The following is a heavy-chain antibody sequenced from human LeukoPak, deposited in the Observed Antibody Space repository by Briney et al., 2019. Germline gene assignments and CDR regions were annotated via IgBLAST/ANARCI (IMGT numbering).Heavy chain of an antibody. CDR3: AKDIGYYYDSSGLAFDY. CDR2: ISWNSGSI. CDR1: GFTFDDYA. Sequence: GRSLRLSCAASGFTFDDYAMHWVRQAPGKGLEWVSVISWNSGSIGYADSVKGRFTISRDNAKNSLYLQMNSLRAEDTALYYCAKDIGYYYDSSGLAFDYWGQGTLVTVSS. D-gene: IGHD3-22*01. J-gene: IGHJ4*02. V-gene: IGHV3-9*01.